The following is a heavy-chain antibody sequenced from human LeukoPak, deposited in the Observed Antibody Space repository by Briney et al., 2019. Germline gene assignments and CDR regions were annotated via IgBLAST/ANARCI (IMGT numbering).Heavy chain of an antibody. CDR2: INGDESST. V-gene: IGHV3-74*01. Sequence: GGSLRLSCAASGFTFSSYYMHWVRQAPGKGLVWVSRINGDESSTTYADSVKGRFTISRDNAKNTLYLQMNTLRAEDTAVYYCARVRDCGGGSCFSYLDYWGQGTLVTVSS. CDR1: GFTFSSYY. CDR3: ARVRDCGGGSCFSYLDY. J-gene: IGHJ4*02. D-gene: IGHD2-15*01.